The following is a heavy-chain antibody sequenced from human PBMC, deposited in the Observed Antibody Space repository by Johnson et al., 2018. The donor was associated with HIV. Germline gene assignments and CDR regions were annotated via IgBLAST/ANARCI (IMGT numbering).Heavy chain of an antibody. D-gene: IGHD2-21*01. CDR2: ISYDGSDK. CDR1: EFIFSSYW. Sequence: QVQLVESGGGLVQPGGSLRLSCVVSEFIFSSYWMSWVRQAPGKGLVWVAVISYDGSDKYYADSVKGRFTISRDTSKNTRYLQMNSLRAEDTAVYYCAKDRGGLAYCGGDCYLYDAFDIWGQGTMVTVSS. V-gene: IGHV3-30*18. J-gene: IGHJ3*02. CDR3: AKDRGGLAYCGGDCYLYDAFDI.